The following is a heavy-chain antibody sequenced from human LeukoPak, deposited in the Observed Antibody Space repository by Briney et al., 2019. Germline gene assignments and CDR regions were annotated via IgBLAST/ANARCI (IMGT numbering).Heavy chain of an antibody. J-gene: IGHJ4*02. CDR2: ISASGDRT. CDR1: GFTFRNYA. CDR3: VEIAASAPFDY. Sequence: GGSLRLSCAASGFTFRNYAMNWVRQAPGKGLEWVSRISASGDRTYHADSVKGRFTIPRDNSKNMLYLQMNSLRAEDTAIYYCVEIAASAPFDYWGQGTLVIVSS. V-gene: IGHV3-23*01. D-gene: IGHD6-13*01.